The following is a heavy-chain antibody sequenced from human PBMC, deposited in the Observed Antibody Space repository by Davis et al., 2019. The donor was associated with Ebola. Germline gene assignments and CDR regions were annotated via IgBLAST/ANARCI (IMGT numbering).Heavy chain of an antibody. CDR1: GGTFKNLA. V-gene: IGHV1-69*13. CDR2: IVPVYGTS. D-gene: IGHD3-10*01. CDR3: ASRLSFDYYGSGTYYNTVHYGLDV. Sequence: SVTVSCEASGGTFKNLAISWARQAPGQGLEWVGGIVPVYGTSINAQKFQGRVTLTADELTSAAFMELSGLGSQDTAVYYCASRLSFDYYGSGTYYNTVHYGLDVWGQGTTVTVSS. J-gene: IGHJ6*02.